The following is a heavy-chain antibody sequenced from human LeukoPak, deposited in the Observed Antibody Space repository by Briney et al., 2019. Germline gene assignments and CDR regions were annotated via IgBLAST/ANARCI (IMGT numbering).Heavy chain of an antibody. CDR2: IYYSGST. J-gene: IGHJ3*02. CDR3: ARHLSSRFMAFDI. Sequence: SETLSLTCTVSGGSISSYYWSWIRQSPGKGLEWIGYIYYSGSTNYNPSLKSRVTISVDTSKNQFSLKLSSVTAADTAVYYCARHLSSRFMAFDIWGQGTMVTVSS. V-gene: IGHV4-59*08. D-gene: IGHD2/OR15-2a*01. CDR1: GGSISSYY.